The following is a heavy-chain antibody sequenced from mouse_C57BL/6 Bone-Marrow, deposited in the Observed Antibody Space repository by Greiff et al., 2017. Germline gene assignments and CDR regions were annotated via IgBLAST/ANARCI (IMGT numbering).Heavy chain of an antibody. Sequence: QVQLQQSGAELVKPGASVKMSCKASGYTFTTYPIEWMKQNHGKSLEWIGNFHPYNDDTKYNEKFKGKATLTVDKSSSTVYLELSRLTSDDSAVYSCARLNWDVGYFDYWGQGTTLTVSS. CDR2: FHPYNDDT. CDR1: GYTFTTYP. V-gene: IGHV1-47*01. D-gene: IGHD4-1*01. J-gene: IGHJ2*01. CDR3: ARLNWDVGYFDY.